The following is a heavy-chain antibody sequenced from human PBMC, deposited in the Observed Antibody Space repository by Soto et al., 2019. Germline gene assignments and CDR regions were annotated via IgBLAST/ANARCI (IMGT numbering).Heavy chain of an antibody. J-gene: IGHJ5*02. D-gene: IGHD3-9*01. V-gene: IGHV1-18*01. CDR2: ISAYNGNT. CDR3: ARDRLDYDILTGPPYNWFDH. CDR1: GYTFTSYG. Sequence: GASVKVSCKASGYTFTSYGISWVRQAPGQGLEWMGWISAYNGNTNYAQKLQGRVTMTTDTSTSTAYMELRSLRSDGTAVYYCARDRLDYDILTGPPYNWFDHWGQGTLVT.